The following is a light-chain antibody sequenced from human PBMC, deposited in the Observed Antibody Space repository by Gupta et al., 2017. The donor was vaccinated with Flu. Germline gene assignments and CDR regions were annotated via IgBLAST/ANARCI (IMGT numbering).Light chain of an antibody. CDR3: SSYTFTATRWV. Sequence: ITGSCTGTSRDIGEYNYVSWYHQPAGKAPKLLMYEVTKRPSGVSNRFSGSKSGNTASLTISALQAEDEATYHCSSYTFTATRWVFGGGTTVTVL. V-gene: IGLV2-14*01. CDR1: SRDIGEYNY. J-gene: IGLJ3*02. CDR2: EVT.